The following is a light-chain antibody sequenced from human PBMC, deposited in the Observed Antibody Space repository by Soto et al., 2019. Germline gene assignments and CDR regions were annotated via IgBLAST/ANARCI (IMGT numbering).Light chain of an antibody. V-gene: IGLV1-44*01. Sequence: QPVLTQPPSASGTPGQRVTISCSGSSSNIGSNTVNWYQQLPGTAPKLLIYSNNQRPSGVPDRFSGSKSGTSASLAISGLQSEDEAVYYCAAWDDSLNGLVFGGGTKLTVL. J-gene: IGLJ3*02. CDR1: SSNIGSNT. CDR2: SNN. CDR3: AAWDDSLNGLV.